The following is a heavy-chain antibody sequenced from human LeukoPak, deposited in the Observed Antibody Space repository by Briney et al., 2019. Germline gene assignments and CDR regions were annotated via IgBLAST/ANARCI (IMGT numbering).Heavy chain of an antibody. CDR2: IYYSGST. CDR1: GGSFSGYY. D-gene: IGHD3-10*01. CDR3: ARALLAYGSGSYGGWFDP. Sequence: SETLSLTCAVYGGSFSGYYWTWIRQPPGKRLEWIGYIYYSGSTNYNPSLKSRVTISVDTSKNQFSLKLTSVTAADMAVYYCARALLAYGSGSYGGWFDPWGQGTLVTVSS. V-gene: IGHV4-59*01. J-gene: IGHJ5*02.